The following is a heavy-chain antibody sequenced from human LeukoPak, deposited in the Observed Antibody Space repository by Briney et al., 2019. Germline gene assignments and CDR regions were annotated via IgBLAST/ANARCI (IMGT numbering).Heavy chain of an antibody. Sequence: GGSLRLSCTASGFTFSDYAMHWVRQAPGKGLEWVTLISYDGYDKKYTDSVRGRFTISRDNSNNTLYLEMHSLGIEDTAVYYCARDFFPIADSTWYEIGFWGQGTLVTVPS. V-gene: IGHV3-30-3*01. CDR2: ISYDGYDK. CDR3: ARDFFPIADSTWYEIGF. D-gene: IGHD6-13*01. J-gene: IGHJ4*02. CDR1: GFTFSDYA.